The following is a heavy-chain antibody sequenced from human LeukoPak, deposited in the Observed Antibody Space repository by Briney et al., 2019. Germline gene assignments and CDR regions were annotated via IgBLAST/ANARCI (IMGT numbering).Heavy chain of an antibody. Sequence: ASVKVSCKVSGYTLTELSMHWVRQAPGKGLEWMGGFDPEDGETIYAQKFQGRVTMTEDTSTDTAYMELSSLRSEDTAVYYCARDESWCSSTSCSGDYMDVWGKGTTVTVSS. V-gene: IGHV1-24*01. CDR3: ARDESWCSSTSCSGDYMDV. CDR2: FDPEDGET. CDR1: GYTLTELS. J-gene: IGHJ6*03. D-gene: IGHD2-2*01.